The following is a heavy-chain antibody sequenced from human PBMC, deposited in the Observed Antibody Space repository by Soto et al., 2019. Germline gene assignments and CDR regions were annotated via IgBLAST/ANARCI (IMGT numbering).Heavy chain of an antibody. CDR1: GGSFSGYY. CDR2: INHSGST. V-gene: IGHV4-34*01. Sequence: PSETLSLTCAVYGGSFSGYYWSWIRQPPGKGLEWIGEINHSGSTNYNPSLRSRVTISVDTSKNQFSLKLSSVTAADTAVYSCARGGNWGVWKKHHYYMDVWGTGTTVTRSS. D-gene: IGHD3-16*01. CDR3: ARGGNWGVWKKHHYYMDV. J-gene: IGHJ6*03.